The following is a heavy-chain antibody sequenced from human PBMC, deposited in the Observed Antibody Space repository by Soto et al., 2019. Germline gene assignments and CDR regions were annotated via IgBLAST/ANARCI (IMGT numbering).Heavy chain of an antibody. J-gene: IGHJ4*02. D-gene: IGHD2-15*01. CDR2: IYYSGST. V-gene: IGHV4-31*03. CDR3: ARGYWSGGSCLGRRYYFDY. CDR1: GGSISSGGYY. Sequence: QVQLQESGPGLVKPSQTLSLTCTVSGGSISSGGYYWSWIRQHPGKGLEWIGYIYYSGSTYYNPSLKSRVTISVDTSKNQFSLKLSSVTAADTAVYYCARGYWSGGSCLGRRYYFDYWGQGTLVTVSS.